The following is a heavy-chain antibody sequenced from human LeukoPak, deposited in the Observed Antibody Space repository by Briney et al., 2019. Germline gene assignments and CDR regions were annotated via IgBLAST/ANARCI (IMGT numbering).Heavy chain of an antibody. CDR3: ARRGDGGRSFDY. CDR2: IKYDGSAT. D-gene: IGHD4-23*01. V-gene: IGHV3-74*01. J-gene: IGHJ4*02. CDR1: GFTFSNYW. Sequence: GGSLRLSCAASGFTFSNYWMHWIRQVPGKGLVWVSHIKYDGSATNYADSVKGRFTISRDNSKNTLYLQMNSLRAEDTAVYYCARRGDGGRSFDYWGQGTLVTVSS.